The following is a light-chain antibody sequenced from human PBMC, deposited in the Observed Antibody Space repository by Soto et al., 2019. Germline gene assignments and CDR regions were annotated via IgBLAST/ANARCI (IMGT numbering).Light chain of an antibody. Sequence: DIQMTQSPSSLSASVGDIVTITCRASQSINSYLNWYQQKPGKAPNLLIYAASSLQSGVPSTFSGSGSGRDFTLTISSLQPEDFATYYCQQSHSIPLTFGGGTKVEIK. J-gene: IGKJ4*01. CDR2: AAS. CDR1: QSINSY. CDR3: QQSHSIPLT. V-gene: IGKV1-39*01.